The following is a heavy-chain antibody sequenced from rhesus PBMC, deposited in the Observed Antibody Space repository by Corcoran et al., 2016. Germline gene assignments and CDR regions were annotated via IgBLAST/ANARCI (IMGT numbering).Heavy chain of an antibody. CDR3: AGGYRFDY. V-gene: IGHV4-147*01. CDR1: GYSISSNY. J-gene: IGHJ4*01. Sequence: QVQLQESGPGLVKPSETLSLTCTVSGYSISSNYWSWIRQPPGKGLEWRRYIYGGSGSTYYNPPLKRRVTSSTDTPKNQFSLKLSSVTAADTAVYYCAGGYRFDYWGQGVLVTVSS. D-gene: IGHD1-1-1*01. CDR2: IYGGSGST.